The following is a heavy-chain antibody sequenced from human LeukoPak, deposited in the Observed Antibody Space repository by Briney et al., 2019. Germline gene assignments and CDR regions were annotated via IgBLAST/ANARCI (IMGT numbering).Heavy chain of an antibody. V-gene: IGHV1-18*01. D-gene: IGHD3-16*01. CDR1: GYTFTSYG. Sequence: ASVKVSCKASGYTFTSYGISWVRQAPGQGLEWMGWISAYNGNTNYAQKLQGRVTMTTGTSTSTAYMELRSLRSDDTAVYYCARDGDLDYVWGSYLDIWGQGTMVTVSS. CDR2: ISAYNGNT. J-gene: IGHJ3*02. CDR3: ARDGDLDYVWGSYLDI.